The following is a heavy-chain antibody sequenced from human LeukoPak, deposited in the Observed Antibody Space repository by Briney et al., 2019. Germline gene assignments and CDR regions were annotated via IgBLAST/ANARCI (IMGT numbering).Heavy chain of an antibody. D-gene: IGHD1-14*01. V-gene: IGHV3-7*01. J-gene: IGHJ4*02. CDR2: IKQDGSEK. CDR1: GFTFSSYW. Sequence: GGSLRLSCAASGFTFSSYWMSWVRQAPGKGLEWVANIKQDGSEKNYVDSVKGRFTISRYNAKNSLFLQMNSLRPEDTAVYYCARDSDRINYWGQGTLVTVS. CDR3: ARDSDRINY.